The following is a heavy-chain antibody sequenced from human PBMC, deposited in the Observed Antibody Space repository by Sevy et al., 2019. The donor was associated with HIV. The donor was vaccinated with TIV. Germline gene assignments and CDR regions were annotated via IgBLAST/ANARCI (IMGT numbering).Heavy chain of an antibody. D-gene: IGHD3-10*01. V-gene: IGHV3-23*01. CDR2: ISGSGGST. CDR1: GFTFSSYA. Sequence: GGSLRLSCAASGFTFSSYAMSWVRQAPRKGLEWVSAISGSGGSTYYADSVKGRFTISRDNSKNTLYLQMNSLRAEDTAVYYCAGSGSYYGGFDYWGQGTLVTVSS. J-gene: IGHJ4*02. CDR3: AGSGSYYGGFDY.